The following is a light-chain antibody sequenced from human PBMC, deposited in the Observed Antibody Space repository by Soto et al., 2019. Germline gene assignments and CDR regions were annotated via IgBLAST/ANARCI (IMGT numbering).Light chain of an antibody. CDR1: SSDVGTYHY. J-gene: IGLJ1*01. CDR2: EVT. Sequence: QSVLTQPASVSGSPGQSITISCTGSSSDVGTYHYVSWYQHHPGKAPKLMIYEVTNRPSGVSTRFSGSKSGNTASLTISGLQAEAEADYYCSSYGKSNTLVFGSGTKVTVL. V-gene: IGLV2-14*01. CDR3: SSYGKSNTLV.